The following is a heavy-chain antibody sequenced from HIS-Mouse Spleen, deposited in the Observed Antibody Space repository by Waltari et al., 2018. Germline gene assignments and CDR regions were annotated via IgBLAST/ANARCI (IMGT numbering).Heavy chain of an antibody. J-gene: IGHJ2*01. CDR1: GGSISSSSYY. V-gene: IGHV4-39*07. D-gene: IGHD6-13*01. CDR2: TSYSVRT. CDR3: AREIPYSSSWYDWYFDL. Sequence: QLQLQESGPGLVKPSETLSLTCTVSGGSISSSSYYWGWIRQPPGKGLEWIGSTSYSVRTDNNPSLKSRVTISVDTSKNQFSLKLSSVTAADTAVYYCAREIPYSSSWYDWYFDLWGRGTLVTVSS.